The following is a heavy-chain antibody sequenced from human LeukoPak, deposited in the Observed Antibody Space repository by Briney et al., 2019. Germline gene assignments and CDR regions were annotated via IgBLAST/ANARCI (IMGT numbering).Heavy chain of an antibody. J-gene: IGHJ4*02. CDR2: ISSSSSYT. CDR1: GFTFSDYY. D-gene: IGHD2-8*02. CDR3: ARDEGGILGY. V-gene: IGHV3-11*05. Sequence: GGSLRLSCAASGFTFSDYYMSWIRQAPGRGLEWVSYISSSSSYTNYADSVKGRFTISRDNAKNSLYLQMNSLRAEDTAVYHCARDEGGILGYWGQGTLVTVSS.